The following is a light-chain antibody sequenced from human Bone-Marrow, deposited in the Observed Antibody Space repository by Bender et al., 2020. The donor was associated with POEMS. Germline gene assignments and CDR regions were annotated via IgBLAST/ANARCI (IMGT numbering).Light chain of an antibody. Sequence: QSALTQPRSVSGSPGQAVTISCTGTSSDVGHYNYVSWYQQHPGKAPKLILYDVNERPSGVPDRFFGSKSGNTASLIISGLQTGDEADYYCCSYAGSSWLFGGGTQL. CDR3: CSYAGSSWL. J-gene: IGLJ3*02. V-gene: IGLV2-11*01. CDR2: DVN. CDR1: SSDVGHYNY.